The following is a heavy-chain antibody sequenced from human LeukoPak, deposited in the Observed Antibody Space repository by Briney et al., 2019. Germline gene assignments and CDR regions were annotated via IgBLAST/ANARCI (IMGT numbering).Heavy chain of an antibody. J-gene: IGHJ4*02. CDR1: CFTFSSHS. Sequence: PGGPLRLSCAASCFTFSSHSMNWLRQARGEGVVWGSYISSSSSTIYYADSVKGRFTIYRDNAKNSLYLQMNSLRAEDTAVYYCARGAYYYEVWAQGTRVSVSS. CDR3: ARGAYYYEV. D-gene: IGHD3-22*01. V-gene: IGHV3-48*01. CDR2: ISSSSSTI.